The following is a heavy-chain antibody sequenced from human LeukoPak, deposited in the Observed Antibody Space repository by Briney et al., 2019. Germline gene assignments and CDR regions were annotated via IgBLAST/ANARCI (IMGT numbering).Heavy chain of an antibody. D-gene: IGHD3-10*01. V-gene: IGHV4-59*01. Sequence: SETLSLTCTVSGGSINNYYWSWIRQPPGKGLEWIGYIYYSGSTNYHPSLKSRVTMSVDTSKNQLSLKLTSVTAADTAVYYCARERTMVRGMSWFDPWGQGTLVTVSS. J-gene: IGHJ5*02. CDR3: ARERTMVRGMSWFDP. CDR2: IYYSGST. CDR1: GGSINNYY.